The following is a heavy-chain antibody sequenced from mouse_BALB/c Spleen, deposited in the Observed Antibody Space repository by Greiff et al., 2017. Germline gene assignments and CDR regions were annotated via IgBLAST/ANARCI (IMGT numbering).Heavy chain of an antibody. CDR2: IYPGNVNT. CDR3: ARSENWGYAMDY. D-gene: IGHD4-1*01. CDR1: GYTFTSYY. J-gene: IGHJ4*01. V-gene: IGHV1S56*01. Sequence: QVQLQQSGPELVKPGASVRISCKASGYTFTSYYIHWVKQRPGQGLEWIGWIYPGNVNTKYNEKFKGKATLTADKSSSTAYMQLSSLTSEDSAVYFCARSENWGYAMDYWGQGTSVTVSS.